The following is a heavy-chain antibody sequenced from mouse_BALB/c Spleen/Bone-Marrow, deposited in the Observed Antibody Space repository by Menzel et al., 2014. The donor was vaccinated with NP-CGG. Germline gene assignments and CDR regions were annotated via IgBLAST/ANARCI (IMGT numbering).Heavy chain of an antibody. CDR1: GYAFXSYW. CDR3: AFGNYDFDY. CDR2: IYPGNGDT. Sequence: VKLQESGAELVRPGSSVKISCKASGYAFXSYWMNWVKQRPGQGLEWIGQIYPGNGDTNYSGKFKGKATLTADESSSTAYMQLSSLTSEDSAVYFCAFGNYDFDYWGQGTTLTVSS. J-gene: IGHJ2*01. D-gene: IGHD2-1*01. V-gene: IGHV1-80*01.